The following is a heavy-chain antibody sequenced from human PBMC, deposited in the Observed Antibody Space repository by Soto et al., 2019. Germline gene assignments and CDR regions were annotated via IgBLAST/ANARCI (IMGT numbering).Heavy chain of an antibody. D-gene: IGHD4-4*01. V-gene: IGHV1-18*01. Sequence: QVQLVQSGPEVQKPGASLKVSCKASGYTFTASGISWVRQAPGQGLEWIGWTSIYNGLTEYLPKFLGSVVMTTDTSADTAYLELKSLRPDDAALYDCARWEDYSASDQYDFDQWGQGTLVTVAS. CDR2: TSIYNGLT. CDR1: GYTFTASG. CDR3: ARWEDYSASDQYDFDQ. J-gene: IGHJ4*02.